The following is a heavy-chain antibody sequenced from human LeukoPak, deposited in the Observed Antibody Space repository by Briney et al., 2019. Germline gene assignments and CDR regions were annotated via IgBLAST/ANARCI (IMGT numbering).Heavy chain of an antibody. J-gene: IGHJ4*02. Sequence: SETLSLTCTVSGGSISNYFWSWIRQPPGKGLECIGYVYYSDSTNYNPSLKSRVTMSVDTSKNQFSLKLSSVTAADTAVYYCARGVPFMNLDYWGQGTLVTVSS. D-gene: IGHD3-16*01. V-gene: IGHV4-59*12. CDR3: ARGVPFMNLDY. CDR1: GGSISNYF. CDR2: VYYSDST.